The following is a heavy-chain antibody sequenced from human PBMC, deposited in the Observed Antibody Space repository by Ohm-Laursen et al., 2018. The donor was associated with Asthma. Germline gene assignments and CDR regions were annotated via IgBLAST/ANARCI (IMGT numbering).Heavy chain of an antibody. J-gene: IGHJ1*01. CDR1: GYSVSLYS. V-gene: IGHV3-21*01. CDR3: ARIGPEWELPGREYSLHH. CDR2: ISTASTFI. D-gene: IGHD1-26*01. Sequence: LRLSCTASGYSVSLYSIHWIRQAPGKALQWVASISTASTFIYYADSVRGRFTTSRDNAKNLVYLQMDSLRVDDTALYYCARIGPEWELPGREYSLHHWGQGTQVTVSS.